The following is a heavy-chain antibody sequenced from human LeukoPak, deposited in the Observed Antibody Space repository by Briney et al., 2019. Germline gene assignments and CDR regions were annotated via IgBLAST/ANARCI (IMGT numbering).Heavy chain of an antibody. CDR1: GGSISGGSYY. Sequence: SETLSLTCSVSGGSISGGSYYWSWIRQPAGKGLEWIGRIYTSGSTNYNPSLKSRVTISVDTSKNQFSLKLSSVTAADTAVYYCARDQRGGDYPNPHNWFDPWGQGTLVTVSS. J-gene: IGHJ5*02. D-gene: IGHD4-17*01. V-gene: IGHV4-61*02. CDR3: ARDQRGGDYPNPHNWFDP. CDR2: IYTSGST.